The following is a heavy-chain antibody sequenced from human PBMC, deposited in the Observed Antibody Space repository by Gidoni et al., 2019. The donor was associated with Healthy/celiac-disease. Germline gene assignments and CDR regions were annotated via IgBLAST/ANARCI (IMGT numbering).Heavy chain of an antibody. CDR3: AKGGPSSGDTAMDVEFDY. J-gene: IGHJ4*02. D-gene: IGHD5-18*01. CDR1: GFTFADYA. Sequence: EVQLVESGGGLVQPGRSLRLSCAASGFTFADYAMHWVRQAPGKGLEWVSGISWNSGSIGYADSVKGRFTISRDNAKNSLYLQMNSLRAEDTALYYCAKGGPSSGDTAMDVEFDYWGQGTLVTVSS. V-gene: IGHV3-9*01. CDR2: ISWNSGSI.